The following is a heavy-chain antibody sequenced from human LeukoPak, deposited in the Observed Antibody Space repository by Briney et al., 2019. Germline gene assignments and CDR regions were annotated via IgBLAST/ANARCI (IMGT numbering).Heavy chain of an antibody. CDR3: ASSYYDILTGYPHYYYGMDV. CDR2: IYYSGST. CDR1: GGSISSGDYY. D-gene: IGHD3-9*01. V-gene: IGHV4-30-4*01. J-gene: IGHJ6*02. Sequence: SETLSLTCTVSGGSISSGDYYWSWIRQPPGKGLEWIGYIYYSGSTYYNPSLKSRVTISVDTSKNQFSLKLSSVTAADTAVYYCASSYYDILTGYPHYYYGMDVWGQGTTVTVSS.